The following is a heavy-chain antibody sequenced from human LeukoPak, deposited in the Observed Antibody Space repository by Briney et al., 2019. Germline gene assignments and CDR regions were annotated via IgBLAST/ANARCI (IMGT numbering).Heavy chain of an antibody. Sequence: GAPVKVSCKASGYSFTNYAIHWVRQAPGQRLEWMGWINAGNGNTKYSQNFQGRVTISRDTSASTVYMEVSSLRSEDTAVYYCARAPGGDYWGQGTLVTVSS. CDR2: INAGNGNT. D-gene: IGHD3-16*01. CDR3: ARAPGGDY. V-gene: IGHV1-3*01. J-gene: IGHJ4*02. CDR1: GYSFTNYA.